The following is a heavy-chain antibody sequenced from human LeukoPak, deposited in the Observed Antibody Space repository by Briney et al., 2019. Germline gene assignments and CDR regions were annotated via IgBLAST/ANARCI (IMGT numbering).Heavy chain of an antibody. CDR1: GYRFTTYG. D-gene: IGHD2-2*01. Sequence: GASVKVSCKASGYRFTTYGISWVRQAPGQGLEWMGWINAYSGNTDYTQNLQGRVTMATDISTATAYMELRSLRSDDTAVYYCVFGECSSTSCYPRRDYWGQGTLVTVSS. V-gene: IGHV1-18*01. CDR3: VFGECSSTSCYPRRDY. J-gene: IGHJ4*02. CDR2: INAYSGNT.